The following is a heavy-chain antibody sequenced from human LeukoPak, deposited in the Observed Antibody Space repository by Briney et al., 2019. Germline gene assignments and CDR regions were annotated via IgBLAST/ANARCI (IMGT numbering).Heavy chain of an antibody. J-gene: IGHJ4*02. CDR1: GFTFSSYW. V-gene: IGHV3-7*01. Sequence: GGSLRPSCAASGFTFSSYWMSWVRQAPGKGLEWVANIKQDGSEKYYVDSVKGRFTISRDNAKNSLYLQMNSLRAEDTAVYYCARVAHYDFWSGYHFDYWGQGTLVTVSP. CDR2: IKQDGSEK. D-gene: IGHD3-3*01. CDR3: ARVAHYDFWSGYHFDY.